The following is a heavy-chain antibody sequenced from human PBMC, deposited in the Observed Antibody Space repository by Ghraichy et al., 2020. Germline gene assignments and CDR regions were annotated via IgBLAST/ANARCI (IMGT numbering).Heavy chain of an antibody. D-gene: IGHD6-19*01. J-gene: IGHJ4*02. Sequence: SETLSLTCTVSGGSICSYYWSWIRQPPGKGLEWIGYIYYSGSTNYNPSLKSRVTISVDTSKNQFSLKLSSVTAADTAVYYCARASSGWYGYYFDYWGQGTLVTVSS. CDR1: GGSICSYY. CDR3: ARASSGWYGYYFDY. CDR2: IYYSGST. V-gene: IGHV4-59*01.